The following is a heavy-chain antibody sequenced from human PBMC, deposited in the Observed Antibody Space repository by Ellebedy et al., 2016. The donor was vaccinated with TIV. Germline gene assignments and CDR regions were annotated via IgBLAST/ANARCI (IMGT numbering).Heavy chain of an antibody. Sequence: MPSETLSLTCSVSGGSITNYYWTWIRQPPGQGLEWIGDIHHSGNSHIHPSLKSRVTLSLDTSKNQFSLDLSSVTAAETATYYCARDLGRYGMDVWGQGTTVTVSS. CDR1: GGSITNYY. CDR3: ARDLGRYGMDV. J-gene: IGHJ6*02. V-gene: IGHV4-59*01. CDR2: IHHSGNS.